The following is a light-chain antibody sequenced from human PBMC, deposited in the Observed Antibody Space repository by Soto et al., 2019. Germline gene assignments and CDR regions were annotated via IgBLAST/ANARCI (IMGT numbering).Light chain of an antibody. CDR3: QQYNSYAGA. V-gene: IGKV1-5*01. J-gene: IGKJ1*01. CDR1: QSISSW. Sequence: DIQMTQFPSTLSASVGDRVTITCRASQSISSWLAWYQQKPGKAPKPLIYDASNLESGVPSRFSGSGSGTEFTLTISSLQPDDFATYYCQQYNSYAGAFGQGTQVDIK. CDR2: DAS.